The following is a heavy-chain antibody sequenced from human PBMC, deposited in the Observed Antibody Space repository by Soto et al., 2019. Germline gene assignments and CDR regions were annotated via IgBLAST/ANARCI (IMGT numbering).Heavy chain of an antibody. J-gene: IGHJ6*02. D-gene: IGHD6-13*01. CDR3: ASLRAAAGPPHSTRYYYGMDV. CDR1: GGTFSSYA. Sequence: QVQLVQSGAEVKKPGSSVKVSCKASGGTFSSYAISWVRQAPGQGLEWMGGIIPIFGTADYAQKFQGRVTITADESTSTAHMGLSSLRSEDTAVYYCASLRAAAGPPHSTRYYYGMDVWGQGTTVTVSS. V-gene: IGHV1-69*12. CDR2: IIPIFGTA.